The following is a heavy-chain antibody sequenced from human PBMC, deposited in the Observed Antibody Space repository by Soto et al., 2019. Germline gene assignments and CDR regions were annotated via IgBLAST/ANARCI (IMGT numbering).Heavy chain of an antibody. CDR1: GFTFSDYC. D-gene: IGHD3-22*01. CDR2: IKKDESKK. J-gene: IGHJ3*02. V-gene: IGHV3-7*05. CDR3: ARDASPGSGPYYLDDFDM. Sequence: EVQLVESGGGLVQPGESLRLSCAASGFTFSDYCMTWVRQAPGKGLEWVANIKKDESKKSYLDSVRGRFPISRDNARNSLYLQMTSLRAEDTALYYCARDASPGSGPYYLDDFDMWGQGTMVTVSS.